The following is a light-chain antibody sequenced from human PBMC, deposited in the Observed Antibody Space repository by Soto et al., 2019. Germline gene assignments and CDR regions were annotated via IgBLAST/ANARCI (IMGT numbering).Light chain of an antibody. CDR3: TSYTTSGTWV. CDR1: SSDIGGYNY. V-gene: IGLV2-14*01. Sequence: QSVLTQPASVSGSPVQSITISCTGTSSDIGGYNYVSWYQQHPGKAPKLLIYEVTNRPSGVSNRFSGSKSGNTASLTISGLQADDEADYYCTSYTTSGTWVFGGGTKLTVL. J-gene: IGLJ3*02. CDR2: EVT.